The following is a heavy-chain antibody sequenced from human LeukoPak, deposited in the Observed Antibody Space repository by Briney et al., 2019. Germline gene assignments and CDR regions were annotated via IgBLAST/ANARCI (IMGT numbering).Heavy chain of an antibody. D-gene: IGHD3-16*01. Sequence: GGSLRLSCAASGFTFSNAWMSWVRQAPGKGLEWVGRIKSKTDGGTTDYAAPVKGRFTISRDDSKNTLYLQMNSLKTEDTAVYYCTTGGVWVYYYYMDVWGKGTTVTVSS. J-gene: IGHJ6*03. V-gene: IGHV3-15*01. CDR2: IKSKTDGGTT. CDR3: TTGGVWVYYYYMDV. CDR1: GFTFSNAW.